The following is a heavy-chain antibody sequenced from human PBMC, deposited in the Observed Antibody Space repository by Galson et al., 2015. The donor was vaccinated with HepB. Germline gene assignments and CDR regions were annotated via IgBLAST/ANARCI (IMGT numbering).Heavy chain of an antibody. J-gene: IGHJ6*02. CDR2: ISWNSGSI. CDR3: AKDIALARGSGNPGGYYYYYGMDV. V-gene: IGHV3-9*01. Sequence: SLRLSCAASGFTFDDYAMHWVRQAPGKGLEWVSGISWNSGSIGYADSVKGRFTISRDNAKNSLYLQMNSLRAEDTALYYCAKDIALARGSGNPGGYYYYYGMDVWGQGTTVTVSS. D-gene: IGHD3-10*01. CDR1: GFTFDDYA.